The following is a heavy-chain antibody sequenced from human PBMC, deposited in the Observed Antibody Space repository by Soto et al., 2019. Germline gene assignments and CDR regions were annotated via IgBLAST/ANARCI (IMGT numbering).Heavy chain of an antibody. D-gene: IGHD4-17*01. CDR3: ARVPGYGGHTCKFDL. J-gene: IGHJ2*01. CDR1: GFIFSDYA. Sequence: QEELVESGGGVVQPGRSLRLSCAASGFIFSDYALLWVRQAPGQGLEWVAVISYDGGNMYHADSVKGRFTISRDDSKNKLYLQMNSLKNEDTAVYYCARVPGYGGHTCKFDLWGRGTLVAVSS. CDR2: ISYDGGNM. V-gene: IGHV3-30-3*01.